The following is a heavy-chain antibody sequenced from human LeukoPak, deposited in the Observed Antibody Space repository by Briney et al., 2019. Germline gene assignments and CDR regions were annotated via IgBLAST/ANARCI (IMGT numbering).Heavy chain of an antibody. J-gene: IGHJ4*02. V-gene: IGHV3-74*01. CDR1: GFTFSSYW. Sequence: PSGGSLRLSCAASGFTFSSYWMHWVRQAPGKGLVWVSRINSDGSSTSYADSVKGRFTISRDNAKNTLYLQMNSLRAEDTAVYYCARDGYSSGWYGVGYFDYWGQGTLVTVSS. D-gene: IGHD6-19*01. CDR3: ARDGYSSGWYGVGYFDY. CDR2: INSDGSST.